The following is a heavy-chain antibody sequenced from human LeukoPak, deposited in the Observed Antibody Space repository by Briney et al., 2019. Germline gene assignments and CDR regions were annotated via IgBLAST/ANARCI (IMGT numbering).Heavy chain of an antibody. J-gene: IGHJ6*03. CDR3: AKDRIRSYYYYMDV. CDR1: RFTFSSYG. CDR2: IRYDGSNK. D-gene: IGHD4-17*01. Sequence: LSGGSLRLSCAASRFTFSSYGMHWVRQAPGKGLEWVAFIRYDGSNKYYADSVKGRFTISRDNSKNTLYLQMNSLRAEDTAVYYCAKDRIRSYYYYMDVWGKGTTVTISS. V-gene: IGHV3-30*02.